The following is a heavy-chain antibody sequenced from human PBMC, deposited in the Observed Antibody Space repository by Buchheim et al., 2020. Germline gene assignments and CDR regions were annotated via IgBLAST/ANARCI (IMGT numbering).Heavy chain of an antibody. CDR1: GGSFSGYY. Sequence: QVQLQQWGAGLLKPSETLSLTCAVYGGSFSGYYWSWIRQPPGKGLEWIGEINHSGSTNYNPSLKSRVTISVDTSKNQFSLKLGSVTGADTAAYYCARGRYRNHYYGSGSYYNGYYYYGMDVWGQGTT. CDR2: INHSGST. D-gene: IGHD3-10*01. J-gene: IGHJ6*02. V-gene: IGHV4-34*01. CDR3: ARGRYRNHYYGSGSYYNGYYYYGMDV.